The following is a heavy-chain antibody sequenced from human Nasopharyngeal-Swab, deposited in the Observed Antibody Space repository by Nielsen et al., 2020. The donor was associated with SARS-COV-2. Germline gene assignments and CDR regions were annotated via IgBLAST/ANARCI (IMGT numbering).Heavy chain of an antibody. CDR1: GFTFSNAW. CDR3: TTEAVTTVKGAFDY. J-gene: IGHJ4*02. V-gene: IGHV3-15*01. Sequence: GESLKISCAASGFTFSNAWMSWVRQAPGKGLEWVGRIKSKTDGETTDYAAPVKGRFTISRDDSKNTLYLQMNSLKTEDTAVYYCTTEAVTTVKGAFDYWGQGTLVTVSS. CDR2: IKSKTDGETT. D-gene: IGHD4-17*01.